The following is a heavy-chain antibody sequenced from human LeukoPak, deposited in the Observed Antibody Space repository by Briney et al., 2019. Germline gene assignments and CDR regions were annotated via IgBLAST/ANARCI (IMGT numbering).Heavy chain of an antibody. CDR1: GGSISSYY. CDR3: ARWGIAAAGTRVDYYYGMDV. Sequence: SETLSLTCTVSGGSISSYYWSWIRQPPGKGLEWIGSIYYSGSTYYNPSLKSRVTISVDTSKNQFSLKLSSVTAADTAVYYCARWGIAAAGTRVDYYYGMDVWGQGTTVTVSS. V-gene: IGHV4-59*05. D-gene: IGHD6-13*01. J-gene: IGHJ6*02. CDR2: IYYSGST.